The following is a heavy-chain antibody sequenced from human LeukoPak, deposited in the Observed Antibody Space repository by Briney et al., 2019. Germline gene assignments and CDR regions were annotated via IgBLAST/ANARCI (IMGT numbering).Heavy chain of an antibody. Sequence: GGSLRLSCAASGFTFSSYGMHWVRQAPGKGLEWVAVIWYDGSNKYYADSVKGRFTISRDNSKNTLYLQMNSLRAEDTAVYYFARGNRILTGYYFDHWGQGTLVPVS. CDR3: ARGNRILTGYYFDH. J-gene: IGHJ4*02. D-gene: IGHD3-9*01. V-gene: IGHV3-33*01. CDR1: GFTFSSYG. CDR2: IWYDGSNK.